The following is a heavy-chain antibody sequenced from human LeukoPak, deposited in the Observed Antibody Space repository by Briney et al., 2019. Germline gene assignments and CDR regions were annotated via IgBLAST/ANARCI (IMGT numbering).Heavy chain of an antibody. CDR3: GVYSNWFDP. CDR1: GFTLDDYG. CDR2: INWNGGST. D-gene: IGHD2-15*01. Sequence: GGSLRLSCAASGFTLDDYGMSWVRQAPGKGLEWVSGINWNGGSTGYADSVKGRFTISRDNAKNSLYLQMNSLRAEDTAVYYCGVYSNWFDPWGQGTLVTVSS. J-gene: IGHJ5*02. V-gene: IGHV3-20*04.